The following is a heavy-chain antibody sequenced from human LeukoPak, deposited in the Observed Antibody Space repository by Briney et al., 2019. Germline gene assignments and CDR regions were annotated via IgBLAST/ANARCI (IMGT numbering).Heavy chain of an antibody. CDR3: ARDKIEGPTKLDC. CDR1: GFTFSSYW. J-gene: IGHJ4*02. V-gene: IGHV3-7*01. D-gene: IGHD1-1*01. Sequence: PGGSLRLSCAASGFTFSSYWMSWVRQAPGKGLEWVANIKQAESEKYYVDSVKGRFTISRDNAKNSLYLQMNSLRAEDTAVYYCARDKIEGPTKLDCWGQGILVTVSS. CDR2: IKQAESEK.